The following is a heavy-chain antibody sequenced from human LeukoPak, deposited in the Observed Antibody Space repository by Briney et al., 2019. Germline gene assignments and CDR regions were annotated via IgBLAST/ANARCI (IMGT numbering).Heavy chain of an antibody. CDR1: GGTFSSYA. D-gene: IGHD3-22*01. CDR3: ARDPTYYYDSSGYYYS. V-gene: IGHV1-69*04. J-gene: IGHJ4*02. Sequence: SVKVSCKASGGTFSSYAISWVRQAPGQGLEWMGRIIPILGIANYAQKFQGRVTITADKSTSTAYMELSSLRSEDTAVYYCARDPTYYYDSSGYYYSWGQGTLVTVSS. CDR2: IIPILGIA.